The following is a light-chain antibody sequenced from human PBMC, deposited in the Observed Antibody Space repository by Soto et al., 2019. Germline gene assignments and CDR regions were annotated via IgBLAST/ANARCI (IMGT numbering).Light chain of an antibody. V-gene: IGLV4-69*01. CDR1: SGHSSYA. CDR2: LNSDGSH. Sequence: QPVLTQSPSASASLGASVKLTCTLSSGHSSYAIAWHQQQPEKGPRYLMKLNSDGSHSKGDGIPDRFSGSSSGAERYLTISILQSEDEADYYCQTWGTGIHYVFGTGTQLTVL. CDR3: QTWGTGIHYV. J-gene: IGLJ1*01.